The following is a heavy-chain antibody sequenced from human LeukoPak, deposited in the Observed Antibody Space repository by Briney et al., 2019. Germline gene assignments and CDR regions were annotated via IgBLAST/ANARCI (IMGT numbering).Heavy chain of an antibody. Sequence: PSETLSLTCAVSGGSISSSNWWSWVRQPPGKGLEWIGEIYHSGSTNYNPSLKSRVTISVDKSKNQFSLKLSSVTAADTAVYYCARAMVGAMRIDAFDIWGQGTMVTVSS. J-gene: IGHJ3*02. V-gene: IGHV4-4*02. CDR1: GGSISSSNW. D-gene: IGHD1-26*01. CDR3: ARAMVGAMRIDAFDI. CDR2: IYHSGST.